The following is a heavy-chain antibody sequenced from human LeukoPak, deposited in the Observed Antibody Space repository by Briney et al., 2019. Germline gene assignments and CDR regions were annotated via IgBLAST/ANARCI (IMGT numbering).Heavy chain of an antibody. V-gene: IGHV4-4*07. CDR3: ARDQGTNIPLYNWFDY. CDR2: IYSTGST. Sequence: SETLSLTCTVSGGPISKYYWSWIRQPAGKGLEWIGRIYSTGSTNYNPSLKSRVTMSVDTSKNQFSLKLTSVTAADTAVYYCARDQGTNIPLYNWFDYWGQGTLVTVSS. CDR1: GGPISKYY. D-gene: IGHD2-8*01. J-gene: IGHJ5*01.